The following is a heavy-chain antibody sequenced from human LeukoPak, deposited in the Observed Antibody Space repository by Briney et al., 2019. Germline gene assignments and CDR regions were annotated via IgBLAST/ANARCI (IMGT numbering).Heavy chain of an antibody. Sequence: GGSLRLSCAASGFTFSSYAMHWVRQAPGKGLEWVAVISYDGSNKYYADSVKGRFTISRDNSKNALYLKMNSLRAEDTAVYYCARSKLWYSSSGAAFDIWGQGTMVTVSS. D-gene: IGHD6-13*01. J-gene: IGHJ3*02. CDR3: ARSKLWYSSSGAAFDI. CDR1: GFTFSSYA. CDR2: ISYDGSNK. V-gene: IGHV3-30*01.